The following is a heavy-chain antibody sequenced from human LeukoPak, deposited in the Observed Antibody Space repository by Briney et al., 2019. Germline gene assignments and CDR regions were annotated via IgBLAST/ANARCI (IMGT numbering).Heavy chain of an antibody. CDR1: GFTVSSNY. J-gene: IGHJ6*02. V-gene: IGHV3-30*02. D-gene: IGHD5-24*01. CDR3: GRPRRDAYNPLYCYYYAMDV. Sequence: GSLRLSCAASGFTVSSNYMSWVRQAPGKGLEWVAFIRYDGSNKYYADSVKGRFTISRDNSKNTLYLQMNSLRAEDTAVYYCGRPRRDAYNPLYCYYYAMDVWGQGTTVTVSS. CDR2: IRYDGSNK.